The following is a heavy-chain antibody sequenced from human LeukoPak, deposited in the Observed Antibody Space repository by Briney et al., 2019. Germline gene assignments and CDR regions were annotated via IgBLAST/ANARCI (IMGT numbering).Heavy chain of an antibody. J-gene: IGHJ5*02. V-gene: IGHV3-21*01. CDR3: ASGWDYDSSGYYYR. CDR2: ISSSSSYI. D-gene: IGHD3-22*01. CDR1: GFTSSSYS. Sequence: GGSLRLSCAASGFTSSSYSMNWVRQPPGKGLEWVSSISSSSSYIYYADSVKGRFTISRDNAKNSLYLQMNSLRAEDTAVYYCASGWDYDSSGYYYRWGQGTLVTVSS.